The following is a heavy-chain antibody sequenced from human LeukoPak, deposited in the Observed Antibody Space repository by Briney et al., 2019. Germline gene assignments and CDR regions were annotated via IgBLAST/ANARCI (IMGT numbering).Heavy chain of an antibody. J-gene: IGHJ6*03. D-gene: IGHD5-18*01. Sequence: SETLSLTCAVYGGSFSGYYWSWIRQPPGKGLEWIGEINHSGSTNYNPSLKSRVTISIDTSKNQFSLKMSSVTAADTAVYYCAREKVDTAMVTSPRKDDYYMDVWGKGTTVTVSS. CDR1: GGSFSGYY. CDR2: INHSGST. V-gene: IGHV4-34*01. CDR3: AREKVDTAMVTSPRKDDYYMDV.